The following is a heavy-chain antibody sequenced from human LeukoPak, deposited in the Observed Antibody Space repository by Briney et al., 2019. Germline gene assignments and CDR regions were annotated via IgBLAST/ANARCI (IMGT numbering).Heavy chain of an antibody. V-gene: IGHV4-34*01. Sequence: SETLSLTCAVYGGSFSGYYWSWIRQPPGKGLEWIGETNHSGSTNYNPSLKSRVTISVDTSKNQFSLKLSSVTAADTAVYYCARPLFYYGSGSYSYWGQGTLVTVSS. D-gene: IGHD3-10*01. CDR1: GGSFSGYY. J-gene: IGHJ4*02. CDR3: ARPLFYYGSGSYSY. CDR2: TNHSGST.